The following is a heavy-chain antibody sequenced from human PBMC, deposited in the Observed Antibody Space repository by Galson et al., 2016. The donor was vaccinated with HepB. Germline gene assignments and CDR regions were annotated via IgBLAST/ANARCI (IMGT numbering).Heavy chain of an antibody. CDR1: GITFSRLV. CDR2: IGHDGTGK. D-gene: IGHD6-19*01. Sequence: SLRLSCATSGITFSRLVMHWVRQAPGKGLEWVAVIGHDGTGKIYADAVGGRFTISKDDSRSTLYLQMDSLEPEDTAVYFCATAGRTSGRSDTFQFWGPGALVSVSS. J-gene: IGHJ3*01. CDR3: ATAGRTSGRSDTFQF. V-gene: IGHV3-30-3*01.